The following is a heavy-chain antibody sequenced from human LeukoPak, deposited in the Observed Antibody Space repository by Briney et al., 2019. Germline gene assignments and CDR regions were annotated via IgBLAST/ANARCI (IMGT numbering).Heavy chain of an antibody. CDR1: GYTFTNYY. CDR3: ARDPDYYDSSGYSRGYYYGMDV. Sequence: SVKVSCKASGYTFTNYYIHWMRQAPGQGLEWMGGIIPIFGTANYAQKFQGRVTITADESTSTAYMELSSLRSEDTAVCYCARDPDYYDSSGYSRGYYYGMDVWGQGTTVTVSS. CDR2: IIPIFGTA. J-gene: IGHJ6*02. V-gene: IGHV1-69*13. D-gene: IGHD3-22*01.